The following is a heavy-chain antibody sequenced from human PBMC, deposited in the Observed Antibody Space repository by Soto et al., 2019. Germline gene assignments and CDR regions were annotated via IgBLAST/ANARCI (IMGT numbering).Heavy chain of an antibody. J-gene: IGHJ6*02. Sequence: SETLSLTCTVSGGSTSSRSYYWGWVRQSPGKGLEWIGSVYYSGSTYYNPSLKSRVSIHIDTSKNKFSLNLSSVTAADTAVYYCARGPLPKLRYFDWPYGMDVWGQGTTVTVSS. CDR1: GGSTSSRSYY. D-gene: IGHD3-9*01. CDR2: VYYSGST. V-gene: IGHV4-39*01. CDR3: ARGPLPKLRYFDWPYGMDV.